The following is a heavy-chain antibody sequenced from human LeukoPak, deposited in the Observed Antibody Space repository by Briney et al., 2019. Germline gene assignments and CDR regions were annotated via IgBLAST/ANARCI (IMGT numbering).Heavy chain of an antibody. CDR1: GGSISSYF. Sequence: PSETLSLTCTVSGGSISSYFWSWFRQPPGKGLEWIGYISYSGSTNYNPSLKSRVTISVDTSKNQFSLKLSSVTAADTAVYYCARQTVTSFYFDYWGQGTLVTVSS. V-gene: IGHV4-59*08. D-gene: IGHD4-17*01. J-gene: IGHJ4*02. CDR3: ARQTVTSFYFDY. CDR2: ISYSGST.